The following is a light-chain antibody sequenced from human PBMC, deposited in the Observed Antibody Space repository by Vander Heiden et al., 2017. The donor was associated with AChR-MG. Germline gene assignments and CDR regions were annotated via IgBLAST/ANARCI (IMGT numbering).Light chain of an antibody. CDR1: SPNIGAGYD. CDR2: GNS. Sequence: QSVLTQPPSVSGAPGQRVTISCTGSSPNIGAGYDVHWYQQLPGTAPKLLISGNSNRPSGVPDRFSGSKSGTSASLAITGLQAEDEADYYCQSYDSSLSVNVVFGGGTKLTVL. V-gene: IGLV1-40*01. J-gene: IGLJ2*01. CDR3: QSYDSSLSVNVV.